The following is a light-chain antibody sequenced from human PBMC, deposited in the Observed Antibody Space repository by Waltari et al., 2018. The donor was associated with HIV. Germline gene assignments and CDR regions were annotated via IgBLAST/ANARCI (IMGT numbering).Light chain of an antibody. CDR1: ALPRHY. J-gene: IGLJ2*01. CDR3: QTTDRNGVVA. Sequence: SSALTQTPSVSVSPGQTAPITCSGEALPRHYAHWYHQREGQAPLLVIFQDNKRPSGIPERFSASSAGTVLTLTISGVQTEDEGDYYCQTTDRNGVVAFGGGTKVTVL. V-gene: IGLV3-25*03. CDR2: QDN.